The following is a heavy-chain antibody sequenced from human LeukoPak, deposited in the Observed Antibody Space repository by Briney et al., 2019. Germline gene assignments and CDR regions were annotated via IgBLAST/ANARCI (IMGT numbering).Heavy chain of an antibody. Sequence: PSETLSLTCAVYGGSFSGYYWSWIRQPPGKGLEWIGEINHSGSTNYNPSLKSRVTISVDTSKNQFSLKLSSVTAADTAVYYCARGLYYYDSRFDYWGQGTLVTVSS. D-gene: IGHD3-22*01. CDR1: GGSFSGYY. CDR2: INHSGST. J-gene: IGHJ4*02. CDR3: ARGLYYYDSRFDY. V-gene: IGHV4-34*01.